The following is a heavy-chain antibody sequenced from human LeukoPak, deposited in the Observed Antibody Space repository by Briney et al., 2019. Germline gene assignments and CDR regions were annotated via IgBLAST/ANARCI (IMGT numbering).Heavy chain of an antibody. Sequence: PGGSLRLSCAASGFTFNNYAMNRVRQAPGKGLEWVSAISGSGGNTYYADSVKGRFTISRDNSKNTLYLQMNSLRAEDTAIYYCAKGSTTSCYSHFDYWGQGNLVTVSS. V-gene: IGHV3-23*01. CDR3: AKGSTTSCYSHFDY. CDR1: GFTFNNYA. J-gene: IGHJ4*02. D-gene: IGHD2-2*01. CDR2: ISGSGGNT.